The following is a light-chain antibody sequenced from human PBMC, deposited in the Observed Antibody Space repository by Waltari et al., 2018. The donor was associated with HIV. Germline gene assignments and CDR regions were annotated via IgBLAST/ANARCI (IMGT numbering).Light chain of an antibody. V-gene: IGLV1-36*01. CDR1: SSNIGNNA. J-gene: IGLJ1*01. Sequence: QSVLTQPPSVSEAPRQRVTISCSGSSSNIGNNAVKWYQQVPGKAPQLLIYSDARLSSGGSDRFSGSKSGTSASLAIRGLQSEDEAEYYCAAWDDYLNGYVFGSGTKVTVL. CDR3: AAWDDYLNGYV. CDR2: SDA.